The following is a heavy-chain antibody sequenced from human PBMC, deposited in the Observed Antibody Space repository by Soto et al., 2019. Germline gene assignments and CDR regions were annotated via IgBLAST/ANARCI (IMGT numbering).Heavy chain of an antibody. CDR3: ARESGGATATLDYYYFYMDV. D-gene: IGHD5-12*01. CDR2: INPNSGVT. CDR1: GYTFTSYD. Sequence: ASVKVSCKASGYTFTSYDINWVRQAPGQGLEWMGWINPNSGVTKYAQKFQGWVTMTRDTSIRTVYMQLSRLRSDDTAVYYCARESGGATATLDYYYFYMDVWGTGATVTVSS. V-gene: IGHV1-2*04. J-gene: IGHJ6*03.